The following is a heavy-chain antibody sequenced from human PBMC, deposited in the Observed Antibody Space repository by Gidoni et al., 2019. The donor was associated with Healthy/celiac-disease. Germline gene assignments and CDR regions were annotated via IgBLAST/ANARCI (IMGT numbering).Heavy chain of an antibody. J-gene: IGHJ4*02. CDR1: GHTFPTYW. CDR2: ICPGDSDT. D-gene: IGHD5-18*01. V-gene: IGHV5-51*01. Sequence: VHPVQSGAELNMSGESLKIPCKGSGHTFPTYWIGCVRQMPGKRLEWMGIICPGDSDTRYSPSFQGQVTISTDKSISTAYLQWSSLKASDTAMYYCARPAGRYNYGYYFDFWGQGTLVTVSS. CDR3: ARPAGRYNYGYYFDF.